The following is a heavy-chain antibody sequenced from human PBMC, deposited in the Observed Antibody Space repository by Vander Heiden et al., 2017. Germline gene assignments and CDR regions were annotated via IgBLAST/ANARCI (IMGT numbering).Heavy chain of an antibody. D-gene: IGHD6-6*01. CDR3: ARDRYSTSIDWYFDR. J-gene: IGHJ2*01. CDR2: ISFDGFNE. CDR1: GFSFRSDA. Sequence: QVQLVESGGGVVQPGRSLRLSCAASGFSFRSDAMHWVRQAPGKGLEWVAVISFDGFNEYYADSVKGRITISRDNSKKTLYLQMNSLRAEDTAVYYCARDRYSTSIDWYFDRWGRGTRVTVSS. V-gene: IGHV3-30-3*01.